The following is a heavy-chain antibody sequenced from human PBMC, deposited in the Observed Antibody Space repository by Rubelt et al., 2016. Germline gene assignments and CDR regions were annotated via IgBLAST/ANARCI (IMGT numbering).Heavy chain of an antibody. J-gene: IGHJ2*01. CDR2: INPSGGST. CDR1: GYTFTSYG. CDR3: AASDYGDYWYFDL. V-gene: IGHV1-46*01. D-gene: IGHD4-17*01. Sequence: QVQLVQSGAEVKKPGASVKVSCKASGYTFTSYGISWVRQAPGQGLEWMGIINPSGGSTSYAQKFQGRVTMTRDTSTSTVYMELSSLRSEDTAVYYCAASDYGDYWYFDLWGRGTLVTVSS.